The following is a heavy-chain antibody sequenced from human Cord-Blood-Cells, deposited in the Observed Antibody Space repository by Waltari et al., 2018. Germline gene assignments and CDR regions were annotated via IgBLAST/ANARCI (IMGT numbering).Heavy chain of an antibody. Sequence: QVQLVQSGAEVKKPGSSVKVSCKASGGTFSSYAISWVRQAPGQGLEWMGGIIPIFGTANYAQKFQGIVTITADESTSTAYMELSSLRSEDTAVYYCARDSGPRIAARPVGGAFDIWGQGTMVTVSS. CDR3: ARDSGPRIAARPVGGAFDI. D-gene: IGHD6-6*01. CDR1: GGTFSSYA. J-gene: IGHJ3*02. CDR2: IIPIFGTA. V-gene: IGHV1-69*01.